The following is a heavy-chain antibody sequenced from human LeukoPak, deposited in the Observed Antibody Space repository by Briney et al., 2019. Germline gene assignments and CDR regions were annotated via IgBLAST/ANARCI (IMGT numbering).Heavy chain of an antibody. D-gene: IGHD6-19*01. CDR3: ARDRSSGWYVGFDF. CDR2: ISYDGIYK. CDR1: GFTFNSYG. V-gene: IGHV3-30*03. Sequence: GGSLRLSCAASGFTFNSYGMHWLRQAPGKGLEWVAYISYDGIYKNYTDSVKGRFTIARDNSKNTLYLQMISVRPDVSAVYFCARDRSSGWYVGFDFWGQGTLVTVSS. J-gene: IGHJ5*01.